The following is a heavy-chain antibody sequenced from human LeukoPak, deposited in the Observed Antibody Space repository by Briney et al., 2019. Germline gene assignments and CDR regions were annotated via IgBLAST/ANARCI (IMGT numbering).Heavy chain of an antibody. Sequence: ASVNVSCKASGYTFTSYGISWVRQAPGQGLEWMGWISAYNGNTNYAQKLQGRVTMTTDTSTSTAYMELRSLRSDDTAVYYCARDAGADPQGRLGYCSGGSCYSGHFHWGQGTLVTVSS. D-gene: IGHD2-15*01. CDR1: GYTFTSYG. CDR3: ARDAGADPQGRLGYCSGGSCYSGHFH. V-gene: IGHV1-18*01. J-gene: IGHJ4*02. CDR2: ISAYNGNT.